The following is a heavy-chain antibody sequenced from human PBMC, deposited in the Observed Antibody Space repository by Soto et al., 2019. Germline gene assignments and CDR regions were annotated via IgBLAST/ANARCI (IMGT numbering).Heavy chain of an antibody. CDR2: ISGSGGST. V-gene: IGHV3-23*01. CDR3: AKTQVLRYFDWLSPYYFDY. CDR1: GFTFSSYA. J-gene: IGHJ4*02. D-gene: IGHD3-9*01. Sequence: PGGSLRLSCAASGFTFSSYAMSWVRQAPGKGLEWVSAISGSGGSTYYADSVKGRFTISRDNSKNTLYLQMNSLRAEGTAVYYCAKTQVLRYFDWLSPYYFDYWGQGTLVTVSS.